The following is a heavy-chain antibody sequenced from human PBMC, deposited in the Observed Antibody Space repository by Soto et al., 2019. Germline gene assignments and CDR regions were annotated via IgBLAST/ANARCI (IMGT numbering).Heavy chain of an antibody. Sequence: GGSLRLSCTASGFTFSDYPMGWVRQAPGRGLEWVSVINGGSGGTYYAESVKGRFTTWRDNSKNTLYLQMNSLRAEDTALYYCAKEIAGVPRAFDVWGQGAMVTVSS. D-gene: IGHD3-10*01. J-gene: IGHJ3*01. CDR2: INGGSGGT. CDR1: GFTFSDYP. V-gene: IGHV3-23*01. CDR3: AKEIAGVPRAFDV.